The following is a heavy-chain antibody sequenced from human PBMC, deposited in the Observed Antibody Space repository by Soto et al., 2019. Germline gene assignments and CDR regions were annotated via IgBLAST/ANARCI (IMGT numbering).Heavy chain of an antibody. J-gene: IGHJ4*02. Sequence: EVQLVESGGGLVQPGGSLRLSCAASGFSFSSYSMNWVRQAPGKGLEWVADISRSSSIIYYADSVEGRFTISRDNAKSSLYLQMNSLRAEDTAVYYCARDREYCSGDKCYETGSDYWGQGTLVTVSS. CDR1: GFSFSSYS. V-gene: IGHV3-48*04. CDR2: ISRSSSII. D-gene: IGHD2-15*01. CDR3: ARDREYCSGDKCYETGSDY.